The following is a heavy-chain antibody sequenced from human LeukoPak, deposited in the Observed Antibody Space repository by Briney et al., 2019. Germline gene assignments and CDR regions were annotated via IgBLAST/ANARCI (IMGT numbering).Heavy chain of an antibody. D-gene: IGHD3-10*01. CDR2: IHNSGTT. J-gene: IGHJ4*02. CDR1: GGPFSGYF. V-gene: IGHV4-34*01. Sequence: PSETLSLTCAVSGGPFSGYFWSWIRQSSGKGLEWIGEIHNSGTTNYNPSLNSRVTISEDTSKNQFYLNLSSVTAADTAVYYCARRYYYNLGSFPFDFWGQGALVTVSS. CDR3: ARRYYYNLGSFPFDF.